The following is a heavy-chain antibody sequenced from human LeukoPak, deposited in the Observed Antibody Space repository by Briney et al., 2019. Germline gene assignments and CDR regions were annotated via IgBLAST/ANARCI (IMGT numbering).Heavy chain of an antibody. CDR1: GGPISSYY. D-gene: IGHD3-22*01. Sequence: PSETLSLTCTVSGGPISSYYWSWIRQPPGKGLEWIGYIYTSGSTNYNPSLKSRVTISVDTSKNQFSLKLSSVTAADTAVYYCARHGGYYSDYFDYWGQGTLVTVSS. CDR3: ARHGGYYSDYFDY. J-gene: IGHJ4*02. CDR2: IYTSGST. V-gene: IGHV4-4*09.